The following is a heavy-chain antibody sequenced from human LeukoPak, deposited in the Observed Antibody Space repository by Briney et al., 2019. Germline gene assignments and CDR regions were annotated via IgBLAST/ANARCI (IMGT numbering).Heavy chain of an antibody. CDR3: AKDPPLVRASRRFDY. Sequence: GGSLRLSCAASGFTFSSYAMSWVRQAPGEGLEWVSAISGSGSSTYYADPGKGRPTISRTNYKNTLYMQMNSLGAEDTAVYYCAKDPPLVRASRRFDYWSQGTLVTVSS. J-gene: IGHJ4*02. CDR1: GFTFSSYA. D-gene: IGHD1-26*01. CDR2: ISGSGSST. V-gene: IGHV3-23*01.